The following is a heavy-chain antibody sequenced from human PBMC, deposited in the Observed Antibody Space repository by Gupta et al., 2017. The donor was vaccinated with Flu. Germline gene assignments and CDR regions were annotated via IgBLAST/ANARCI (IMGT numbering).Heavy chain of an antibody. V-gene: IGHV3-23*01. J-gene: IGHJ4*02. CDR3: AKESGATRVLAYFDY. Sequence: EVQLLDSGGGWVQPGGLLRLPSAAAGFTSSSYAMPCRVQAPGKGMEWVSAISGSGGSTYYADSVKGRFTISRDNSKNTLYLQMNSLRAEDTAVYYCAKESGATRVLAYFDYWGQGTLVTVSS. CDR2: ISGSGGST. D-gene: IGHD1-26*01. CDR1: GFTSSSYA.